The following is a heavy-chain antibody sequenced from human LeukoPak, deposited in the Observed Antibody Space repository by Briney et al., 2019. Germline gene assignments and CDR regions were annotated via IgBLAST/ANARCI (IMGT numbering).Heavy chain of an antibody. J-gene: IGHJ6*02. CDR2: TSYDGRNK. Sequence: PGGSLRLSCAASGFTFRSYAMHWVRRAPGKGLEWVAVTSYDGRNKDYADSVKGRFTTSRDNSKNTLYLQMNSLRTEDTAVYYCAREIFYGLDIWGQGTTVTVSS. V-gene: IGHV3-30*04. D-gene: IGHD3-9*01. CDR3: AREIFYGLDI. CDR1: GFTFRSYA.